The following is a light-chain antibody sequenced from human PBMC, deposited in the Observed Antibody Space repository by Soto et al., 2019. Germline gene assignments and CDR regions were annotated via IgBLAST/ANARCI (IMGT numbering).Light chain of an antibody. CDR1: SSDVGGYYF. CDR3: SSYAGDNNLV. V-gene: IGLV2-8*01. J-gene: IGLJ2*01. CDR2: EVN. Sequence: QSALAQPPSASGSPGQSVTISCTGTSSDVGGYYFVSWYKQHPGKAPKLMIYEVNKRPSGVPDRFSGSRSGNTASLTVSGLQAEDEADYYCSSYAGDNNLVFGGGTKVTVL.